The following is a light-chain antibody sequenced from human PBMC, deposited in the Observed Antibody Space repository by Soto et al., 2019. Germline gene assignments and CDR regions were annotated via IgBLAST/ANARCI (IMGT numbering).Light chain of an antibody. CDR2: DVS. J-gene: IGLJ3*02. V-gene: IGLV2-11*01. CDR3: MCYAGGNNWV. Sequence: QSALTQPRSVSGSPGQSVTISCTGTSSDVGGYNYVSWHQQHPGKAPKLMIYDVSRRPSGVPDRFSGSKSGNTASLTISGLQAEDESDYYCMCYAGGNNWVFGGGTKLTVL. CDR1: SSDVGGYNY.